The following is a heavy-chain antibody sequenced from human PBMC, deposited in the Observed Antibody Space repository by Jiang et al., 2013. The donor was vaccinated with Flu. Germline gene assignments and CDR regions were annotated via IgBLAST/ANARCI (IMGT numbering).Heavy chain of an antibody. D-gene: IGHD4-11*01. V-gene: IGHV4-59*01. Sequence: GLVKPSETLSLTCTVSGGSISGYYWSWIRQPPGKGLEWIGYISDDGTTNHNPSLRSRVTISVDMSKNHFSLNLSSVTAADTAVYFCAATKGITVRWFDPWGQGTLVTVSS. CDR2: ISDDGTT. J-gene: IGHJ5*02. CDR1: GGSISGYY. CDR3: AATKGITVRWFDP.